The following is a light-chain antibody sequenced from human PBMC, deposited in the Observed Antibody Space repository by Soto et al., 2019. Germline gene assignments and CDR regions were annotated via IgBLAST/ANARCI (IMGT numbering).Light chain of an antibody. V-gene: IGKV3-11*01. J-gene: IGKJ5*01. CDR3: QQRYNWPIT. Sequence: EIVLTQSRGTLSLSPGERATLSCRASQSVSGHLAWYQQKPGQAPRLLIYGASSRATGIPDRFSGSGSGTDFTLTISSLEPEDFSVYYCQQRYNWPITFGQGTRLEIK. CDR2: GAS. CDR1: QSVSGH.